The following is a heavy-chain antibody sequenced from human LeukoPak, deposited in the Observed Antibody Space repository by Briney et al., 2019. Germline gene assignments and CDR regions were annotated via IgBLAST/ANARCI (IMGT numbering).Heavy chain of an antibody. V-gene: IGHV3-9*01. CDR1: GFTFDDYA. CDR3: AKDVNPGYSYMDV. Sequence: GGPLRLSRAASGFTFDDYAMHWVRQAPGKGLEWVSGISWNSGSIGYADSVKGRFTISRDNAKNSLYLQMNSLRAEDTALYYCAKDVNPGYSYMDVWGKGTTVTISS. D-gene: IGHD6-13*01. J-gene: IGHJ6*03. CDR2: ISWNSGSI.